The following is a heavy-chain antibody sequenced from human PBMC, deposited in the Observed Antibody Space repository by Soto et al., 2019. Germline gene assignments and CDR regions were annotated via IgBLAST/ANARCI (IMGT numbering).Heavy chain of an antibody. CDR1: GYSFTSYW. J-gene: IGHJ3*02. CDR3: ATGLGELSGLDAFDI. CDR2: IYPGDSDT. Sequence: GESLKISCKGSGYSFTSYWIGWVRQMPGKGLEWVGIIYPGDSDTRYSPSFQGQVTISADKSISTAYLQWSSLKASDTAMYYCATGLGELSGLDAFDIWGQGTMVTVSS. D-gene: IGHD3-10*01. V-gene: IGHV5-51*01.